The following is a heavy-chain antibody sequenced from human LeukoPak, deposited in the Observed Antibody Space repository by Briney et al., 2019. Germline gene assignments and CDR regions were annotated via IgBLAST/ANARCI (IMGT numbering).Heavy chain of an antibody. Sequence: ASVKVSCKASRYTFTGYYLHWVRQAPGQGLEWVGRIDPKNGGAAYAQKFQGRVTMTRDTSISTAYMELSSLTSDDTAVYFCARDSRVSAAYWGQGTLVTVSS. CDR3: ARDSRVSAAY. D-gene: IGHD2-2*01. CDR2: IDPKNGGA. V-gene: IGHV1-2*06. J-gene: IGHJ4*02. CDR1: RYTFTGYY.